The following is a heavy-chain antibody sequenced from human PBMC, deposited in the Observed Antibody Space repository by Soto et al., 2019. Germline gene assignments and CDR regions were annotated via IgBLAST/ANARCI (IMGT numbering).Heavy chain of an antibody. J-gene: IGHJ3*01. V-gene: IGHV1-69*10. CDR3: AKYSGNYPDAFDV. Sequence: SVKVSCKSSGATSTKHSIGLVRQAPGQGLEWMGGIIPVLGTPNYEEKFQGRVTITADKSTDTTYMEVSSLTYEDTAVYYCAKYSGNYPDAFDVWGQGTLVTVSS. CDR2: IIPVLGTP. CDR1: GATSTKHS. D-gene: IGHD1-26*01.